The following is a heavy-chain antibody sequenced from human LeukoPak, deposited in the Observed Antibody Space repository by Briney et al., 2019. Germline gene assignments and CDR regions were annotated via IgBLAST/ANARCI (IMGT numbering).Heavy chain of an antibody. V-gene: IGHV3-23*01. CDR2: ISGSGGST. J-gene: IGHJ4*02. D-gene: IGHD7-27*01. CDR3: TKEGWGSRYFDY. CDR1: GFTFSSYA. Sequence: PGGSLRLSCAASGFTFSSYAMSWVRQAPGKGLEWVSVISGSGGSTYYADSVKGRFTISRDNSKNTLYLQMNSLRAEDTAVYYCTKEGWGSRYFDYWGQGTLVTVSS.